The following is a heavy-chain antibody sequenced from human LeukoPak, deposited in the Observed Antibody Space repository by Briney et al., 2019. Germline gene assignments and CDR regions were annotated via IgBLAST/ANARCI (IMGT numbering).Heavy chain of an antibody. CDR3: ATTPYSTYLFH. J-gene: IGHJ4*02. CDR2: ISYDGSNK. D-gene: IGHD4-11*01. V-gene: IGHV3-30*04. Sequence: QPGRSLRLSCAASGFTFSSYAMHWVRQAPGKGLEWVAVISYDGSNKYYADSVKGRFTISRDNSKNTLYLQMNSLRAEDTAVYYCATTPYSTYLFHWDQGTLVTVSS. CDR1: GFTFSSYA.